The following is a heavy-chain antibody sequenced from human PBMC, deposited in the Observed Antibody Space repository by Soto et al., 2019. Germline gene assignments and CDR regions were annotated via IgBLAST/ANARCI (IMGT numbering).Heavy chain of an antibody. CDR3: ARGASGGSGWNYYYYYGMDV. Sequence: QVQLVESGGGLVKPGGSLRLSCAASGFTLSDHYMSWIRQAPGEGLEWVSYISSSSSYTDYADSVKGRFTISRDNAKNSLYLQMNSLRAEDTAVYYCARGASGGSGWNYYYYYGMDVWGQGTTVTVSS. CDR1: GFTLSDHY. V-gene: IGHV3-11*05. J-gene: IGHJ6*02. CDR2: ISSSSSYT. D-gene: IGHD6-19*01.